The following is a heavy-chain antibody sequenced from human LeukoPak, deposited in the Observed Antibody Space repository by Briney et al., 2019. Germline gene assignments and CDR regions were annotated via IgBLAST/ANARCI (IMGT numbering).Heavy chain of an antibody. Sequence: KPSETLSLTCTVSGGSISSSSYYWGWIRQPPGKGLEWIGSIYYSGSTYYNPSLKSRVTISVDTSKNQFSLKLSSVTAADTAVYYCARQSPSRPFDYWGQGTLVTVSS. CDR2: IYYSGST. V-gene: IGHV4-39*01. CDR1: GGSISSSSYY. D-gene: IGHD6-13*01. CDR3: ARQSPSRPFDY. J-gene: IGHJ4*02.